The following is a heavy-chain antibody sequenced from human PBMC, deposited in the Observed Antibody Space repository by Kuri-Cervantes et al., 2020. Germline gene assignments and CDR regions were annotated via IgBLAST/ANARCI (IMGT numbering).Heavy chain of an antibody. Sequence: ASVKVSCKASGYTFTSYDINWVRQATGQGLEWMGWMNPNSGNTGYAQKFQGRVTMTRNTSISTAYMELSSLRSEDTAVYCCATHPPSGQQQLDIGYWGQGTLVTVSS. CDR2: MNPNSGNT. CDR1: GYTFTSYD. CDR3: ATHPPSGQQQLDIGY. D-gene: IGHD6-13*01. V-gene: IGHV1-8*01. J-gene: IGHJ4*02.